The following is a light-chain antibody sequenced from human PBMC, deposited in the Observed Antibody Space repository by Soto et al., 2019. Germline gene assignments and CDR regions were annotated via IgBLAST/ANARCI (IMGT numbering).Light chain of an antibody. CDR1: QSISSW. CDR2: EAS. J-gene: IGKJ1*01. Sequence: DIQMTQSPSTLSASVGDRVTITCRASQSISSWLAWYQQKPGKAPKLLIYEASSLESGVPSRFSGSGSGTEFTLTINTLQPDDFATYYGQQDNSYSAWTFGQGTKVEIK. V-gene: IGKV1-5*03. CDR3: QQDNSYSAWT.